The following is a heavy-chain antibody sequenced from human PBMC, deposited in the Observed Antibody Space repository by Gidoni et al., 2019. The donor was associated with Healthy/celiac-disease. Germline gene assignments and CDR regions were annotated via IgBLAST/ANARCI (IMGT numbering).Heavy chain of an antibody. CDR1: GFTFSSYS. CDR3: ARSYYYGSGSSYFDP. D-gene: IGHD3-10*01. J-gene: IGHJ5*02. CDR2: ISSSSSTI. Sequence: EVQLVESGGGLVQPGGSLRLSCAASGFTFSSYSMNWVRQAPGKGLEWVSYISSSSSTIYYADSVKGRFTISRDNAKNSLYLQMNSLRDEDTAVYYCARSYYYGSGSSYFDPWGQGTLVTVSS. V-gene: IGHV3-48*02.